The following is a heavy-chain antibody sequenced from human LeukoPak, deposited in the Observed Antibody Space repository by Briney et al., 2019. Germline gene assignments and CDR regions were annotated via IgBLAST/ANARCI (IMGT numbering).Heavy chain of an antibody. V-gene: IGHV4-59*01. D-gene: IGHD2-2*01. CDR1: DGSISNYY. CDR2: IQYSGST. CDR3: ARDSGLGYCSTTSCSYGLDV. J-gene: IGHJ6*02. Sequence: SETLSLTCSVSDGSISNYYWTWIRQPPGKGLEWIGNIQYSGSTNFNPSLKSRVTVSLDTSKNQVSLKPRSVTAADTAVYYCARDSGLGYCSTTSCSYGLDVWGQGTTVFVS.